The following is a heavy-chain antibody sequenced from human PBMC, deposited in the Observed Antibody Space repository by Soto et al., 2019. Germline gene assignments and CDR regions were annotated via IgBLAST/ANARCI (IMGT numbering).Heavy chain of an antibody. Sequence: QVQLVQSGAEVKKPGASVKVSCKASGYTFTSNDINWVRQASVQGLEWMGWMNPNTGGSGYAQDFQGRITMTRDTATSTAYMELTSLRSDDTAVYYCARGGPAAGYDLWGQGTLVTVSS. CDR1: GYTFTSND. CDR3: ARGGPAAGYDL. J-gene: IGHJ4*02. D-gene: IGHD6-13*01. CDR2: MNPNTGGS. V-gene: IGHV1-8*01.